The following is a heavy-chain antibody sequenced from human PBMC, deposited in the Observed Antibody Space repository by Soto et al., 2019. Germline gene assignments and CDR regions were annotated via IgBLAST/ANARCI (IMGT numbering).Heavy chain of an antibody. D-gene: IGHD4-17*01. J-gene: IGHJ4*02. Sequence: QITLKESGPTLVNPTQTLTLTCTFSGFSLSTSRVGLGWIRQPPGKALEWLALIYWDDDKRYSTSLKTRLTITKDTSKNHAVLTMTNMDPVDPATEDCAHYRIDGDYRYYFDSWGQGTLVTVSS. V-gene: IGHV2-5*02. CDR1: GFSLSTSRVG. CDR3: AHYRIDGDYRYYFDS. CDR2: IYWDDDK.